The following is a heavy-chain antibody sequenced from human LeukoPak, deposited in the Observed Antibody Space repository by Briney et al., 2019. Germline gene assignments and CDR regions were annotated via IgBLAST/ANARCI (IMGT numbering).Heavy chain of an antibody. V-gene: IGHV4-39*07. D-gene: IGHD6-13*01. CDR1: GGSISTSNYY. CDR3: ARIYSSSWFLNWFDP. J-gene: IGHJ5*02. CDR2: IFYSGST. Sequence: PSETLSLTCTVSGGSISTSNYYWGWIRQPPGKGLEWIGNIFYSGSTYYSPSLRSRVTISLDTSRNQFSLKLNSVTAADTAVYYCARIYSSSWFLNWFDPWGQGTLVTVSS.